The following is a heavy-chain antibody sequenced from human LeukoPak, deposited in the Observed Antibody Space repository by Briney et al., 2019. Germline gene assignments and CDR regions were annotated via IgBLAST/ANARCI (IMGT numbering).Heavy chain of an antibody. CDR2: IYYSEST. V-gene: IGHV4-59*01. Sequence: PSETLSLTCTVSGGSISSYYWSWIRQPPGKGLEWIGYIYYSESTLCNPSLKSRVTMSLDTSKNQFSLKLTSVTAADTAVYYCAREDAQEGTNAFDIWGQGTMVTVSS. D-gene: IGHD2-2*01. J-gene: IGHJ3*02. CDR1: GGSISSYY. CDR3: AREDAQEGTNAFDI.